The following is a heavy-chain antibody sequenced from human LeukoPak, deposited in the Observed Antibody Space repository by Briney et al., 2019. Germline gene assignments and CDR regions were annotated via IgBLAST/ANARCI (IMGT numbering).Heavy chain of an antibody. Sequence: ASVKVSCKASGYTFTSYDINWVRQATGQGLEWMGWMNPNSGNTGYAQKFQGRVTMTRNTSISTAYMELSSLRSEDTAVYYCARGPRRRLQYFDWSSPKADYWGQGTLVTVSS. J-gene: IGHJ4*02. CDR1: GYTFTSYD. D-gene: IGHD3-9*01. V-gene: IGHV1-8*01. CDR3: ARGPRRRLQYFDWSSPKADY. CDR2: MNPNSGNT.